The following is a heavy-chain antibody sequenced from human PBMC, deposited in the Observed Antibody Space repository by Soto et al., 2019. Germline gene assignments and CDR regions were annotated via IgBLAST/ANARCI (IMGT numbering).Heavy chain of an antibody. D-gene: IGHD1-20*01. CDR1: GGCIRSSRYY. CDR2: IYYSGST. Sequence: PETLSLPFSVAGGCIRSSRYYGGCISQPPGKGLEWIGSIYYSGSTYYNPSLKSRVTISVDTSKNQFSLKLSSVTAADTAVYYCARHISYYYYGMDVWGQGTTVS. J-gene: IGHJ6*02. V-gene: IGHV4-39*01. CDR3: ARHISYYYYGMDV.